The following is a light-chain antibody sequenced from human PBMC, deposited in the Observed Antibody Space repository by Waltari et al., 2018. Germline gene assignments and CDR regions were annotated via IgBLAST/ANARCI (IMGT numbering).Light chain of an antibody. CDR1: QSVSRA. J-gene: IGKJ1*01. V-gene: IGKV3-20*01. CDR3: QQHVRLPAT. Sequence: ENVWTQSLGTLSLSPGERATLSCRASQSVSRALAWYKQKPGQAPSLLIYVTSNRATGIPDRFSGGGSGTDFSLTISRLEPEDFAVYYCQQHVRLPATFGQGTKVEIK. CDR2: VTS.